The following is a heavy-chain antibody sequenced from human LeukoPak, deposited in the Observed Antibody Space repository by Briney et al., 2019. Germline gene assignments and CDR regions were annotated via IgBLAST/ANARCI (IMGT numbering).Heavy chain of an antibody. CDR2: INHSGST. J-gene: IGHJ4*02. Sequence: PSETLSLTCAVYAGSLSGYYWSWIRQPPEKGLEWIGEINHSGSTNYNPSIKSRVTISVDTSKNQFSLKLSSVTAADTAVYYCATEKTYYDSSGNYYGGVFDHWGQGNLVTVSS. V-gene: IGHV4-34*01. D-gene: IGHD3-22*01. CDR1: AGSLSGYY. CDR3: ATEKTYYDSSGNYYGGVFDH.